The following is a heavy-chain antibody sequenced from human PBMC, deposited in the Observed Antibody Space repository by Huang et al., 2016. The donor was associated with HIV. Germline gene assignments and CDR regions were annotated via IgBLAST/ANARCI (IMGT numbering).Heavy chain of an antibody. CDR1: GGSMSTHY. D-gene: IGHD2-21*02. CDR2: IYLNEVT. CDR3: ARDGHCGHDCYLPFDS. J-gene: IGHJ4*02. V-gene: IGHV4-59*11. Sequence: QVHLQESGPGLVKASETLSLTCTVSGGSMSTHYWTWIRQPPGKGLQWLGSIYLNEVTNYNPPLKSRVTMSFDRSRNQISLKVTSVTATDTAVYFCARDGHCGHDCYLPFDSWGPGTLVTVSS.